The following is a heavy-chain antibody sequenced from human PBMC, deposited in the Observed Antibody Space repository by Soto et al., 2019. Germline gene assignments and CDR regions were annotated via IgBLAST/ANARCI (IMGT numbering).Heavy chain of an antibody. J-gene: IGHJ4*02. D-gene: IGHD5-12*01. Sequence: SETLSLTCTVSNGSISTYYWSWIRQPPGRSLEWIGHIYYTGSPTYNPSLKSRVTISENTSKKTVSLTLISVTAEDTAVYYCARSRSTRQPFDYWGRGTLVTVSS. CDR3: ARSRSTRQPFDY. CDR2: IYYTGSP. V-gene: IGHV4-59*01. CDR1: NGSISTYY.